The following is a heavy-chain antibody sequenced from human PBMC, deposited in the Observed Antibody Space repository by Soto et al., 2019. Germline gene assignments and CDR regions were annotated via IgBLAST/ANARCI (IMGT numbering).Heavy chain of an antibody. CDR2: IDPRDSYT. J-gene: IGHJ5*02. V-gene: IGHV5-10-1*01. CDR1: GYTFTTFL. CDR3: ARLYCSSSTCDSWFDP. Sequence: GAPLKISCTGFGYTFTTFLISWVRQMPGRGLEWMGRIDPRDSYTNYSPSFQGHVTISVDKSISTAYQQWGSLKASDTAMYYCARLYCSSSTCDSWFDPWGQGTLVNVSS. D-gene: IGHD2-2*01.